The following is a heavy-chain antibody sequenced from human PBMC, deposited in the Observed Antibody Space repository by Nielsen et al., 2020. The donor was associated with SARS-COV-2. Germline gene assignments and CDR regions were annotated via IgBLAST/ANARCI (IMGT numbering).Heavy chain of an antibody. Sequence: SQTLSLTCAISGDFVSSNSAAWNWIRQSPSRGLEWLGRTYYRTKWNNDYAASVKSRITINPGTSKNEFTLQLNSVSPEDTAVYYCARDRDWKFDYWGQGALVTVSS. CDR1: GDFVSSNSAA. CDR2: TYYRTKWNN. CDR3: ARDRDWKFDY. J-gene: IGHJ4*02. D-gene: IGHD1-1*01. V-gene: IGHV6-1*01.